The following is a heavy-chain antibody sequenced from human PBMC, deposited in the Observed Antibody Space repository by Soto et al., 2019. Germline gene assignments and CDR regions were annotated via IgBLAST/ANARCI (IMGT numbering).Heavy chain of an antibody. Sequence: GGSLRLSCAASGFTFSNAWMSWVRQAPGKGLEWVGRIKSKTDGGTTDYAAPVKGRFTISRDDSKNTLYLQMNSLKTEDTAVYYCTTPHSRYSGYDYYYYYYMDVWGKGTTVTVSS. CDR1: GFTFSNAW. D-gene: IGHD5-12*01. J-gene: IGHJ6*03. V-gene: IGHV3-15*01. CDR3: TTPHSRYSGYDYYYYYYMDV. CDR2: IKSKTDGGTT.